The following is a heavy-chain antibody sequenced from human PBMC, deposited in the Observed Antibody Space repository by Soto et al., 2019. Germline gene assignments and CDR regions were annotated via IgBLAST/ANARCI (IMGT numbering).Heavy chain of an antibody. J-gene: IGHJ6*02. CDR1: GFTFTTYY. CDR2: INPSNGFT. CDR3: ARDWPDTYCGGDCPLGYYYHGMDV. D-gene: IGHD2-21*02. V-gene: IGHV1-46*01. Sequence: QVQLVQSGAELKKPGASVSLSCKASGFTFTTYYLHWVRQSPGEGLQWMGVINPSNGFTSYQQKYQGRVPMTEDTSTTTVYLELSGLKSEDTAVYFCARDWPDTYCGGDCPLGYYYHGMDVWGQGTAGTVSS.